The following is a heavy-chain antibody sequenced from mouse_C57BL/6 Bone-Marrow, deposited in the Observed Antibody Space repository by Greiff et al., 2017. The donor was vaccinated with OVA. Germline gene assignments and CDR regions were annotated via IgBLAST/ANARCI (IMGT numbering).Heavy chain of an antibody. J-gene: IGHJ2*01. Sequence: DVKLQESGPGLVKPSQSLSLTCSVTGYSITSGYYWNWIRQFPGNKLEWMGYISYDGSNNYNPSLKNRISITRDTSKNQFFLKLNSVTTEDTATYYCARQLKPVYFDYWGQGTTLTVSS. V-gene: IGHV3-6*01. D-gene: IGHD3-2*02. CDR2: ISYDGSN. CDR1: GYSITSGYY. CDR3: ARQLKPVYFDY.